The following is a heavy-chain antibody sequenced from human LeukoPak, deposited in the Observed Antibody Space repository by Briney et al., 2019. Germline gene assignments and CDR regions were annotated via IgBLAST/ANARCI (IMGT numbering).Heavy chain of an antibody. J-gene: IGHJ4*02. Sequence: PGGSLRLSCAASGFTFSTYFMHWVRQAPGRGLVWVSRINSDGSTTSHADSVKGRFTISRDNAKNTLYLQMDSLRAEDTAVYYCARGARWYCSSTSCYKFDYWGQGTLVTVSS. CDR2: INSDGSTT. D-gene: IGHD2-2*02. CDR3: ARGARWYCSSTSCYKFDY. CDR1: GFTFSTYF. V-gene: IGHV3-74*01.